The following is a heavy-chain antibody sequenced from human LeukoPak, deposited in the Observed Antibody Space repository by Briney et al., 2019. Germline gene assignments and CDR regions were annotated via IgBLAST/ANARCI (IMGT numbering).Heavy chain of an antibody. V-gene: IGHV3-23*01. Sequence: PGGSLRPSCAASGFTFSSYAVSWVRQAPGKGLEWASSISGSGGSTYSADSVKGRFTISRDNSKNTLYLQMNSLRAEDTALYYCAKDRSCTNDICHGDFDYWGQGTLVTVSS. D-gene: IGHD2-8*01. CDR3: AKDRSCTNDICHGDFDY. J-gene: IGHJ4*02. CDR1: GFTFSSYA. CDR2: ISGSGGST.